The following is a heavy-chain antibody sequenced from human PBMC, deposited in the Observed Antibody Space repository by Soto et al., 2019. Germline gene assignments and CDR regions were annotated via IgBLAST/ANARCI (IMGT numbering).Heavy chain of an antibody. J-gene: IGHJ6*02. CDR1: GGTFSSYT. Sequence: SVKVSCKASGGTFSSYTISWVRQAPGQGLEWMGRIIPILGIPNYAQKFQGRVTITADKSTSTAYMELSSLRSEDTAVYYCERFRGSYGMDVCGQGTTVTVSS. D-gene: IGHD3-10*01. V-gene: IGHV1-69*02. CDR2: IIPILGIP. CDR3: ERFRGSYGMDV.